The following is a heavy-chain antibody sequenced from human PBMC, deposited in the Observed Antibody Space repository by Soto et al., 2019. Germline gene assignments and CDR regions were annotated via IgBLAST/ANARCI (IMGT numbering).Heavy chain of an antibody. CDR3: ARLTAVGATVRYFFDH. Sequence: QVHLVQSGAEVKKPGASVNISCKTSGYTFTNYYIHWVRQAPGQGLEWMGVINPGGGSTNYAQKFKGRLTVTRDTSTSTVYMELSGLRSEDTAVYCCARLTAVGATVRYFFDHWGLGTLVTVSS. D-gene: IGHD1-26*01. V-gene: IGHV1-46*01. CDR1: GYTFTNYY. CDR2: INPGGGST. J-gene: IGHJ4*01.